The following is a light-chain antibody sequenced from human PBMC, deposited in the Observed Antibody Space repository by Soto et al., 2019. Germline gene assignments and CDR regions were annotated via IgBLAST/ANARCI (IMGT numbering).Light chain of an antibody. CDR3: QQYGSSPLT. J-gene: IGKJ4*01. CDR1: QRVNNY. Sequence: EIVLMQSPGTLSLSPGERATLSCRASQRVNNYLAWYQQKPGQTPSLLVYGASSRATGIPDRFSGSGSGADFTLIISRLEPEDFAVYYCQQYGSSPLTFGGGTKVDI. V-gene: IGKV3-20*01. CDR2: GAS.